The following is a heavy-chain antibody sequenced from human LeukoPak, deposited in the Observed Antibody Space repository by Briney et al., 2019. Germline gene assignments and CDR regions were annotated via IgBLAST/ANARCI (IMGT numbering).Heavy chain of an antibody. CDR3: ARDAIDSSGFDFDY. J-gene: IGHJ4*02. D-gene: IGHD3-22*01. CDR2: ISISAGTI. V-gene: IGHV3-11*01. CDR1: RFTFSDYY. Sequence: GGSLRLSCAASRFTFSDYYMTWIRQAPGKGLEWISYISISAGTIYYADSVKGRFTISRDNAKNSLYLQMNSLRAEDTAVYYCARDAIDSSGFDFDYWGQGTLVTVSS.